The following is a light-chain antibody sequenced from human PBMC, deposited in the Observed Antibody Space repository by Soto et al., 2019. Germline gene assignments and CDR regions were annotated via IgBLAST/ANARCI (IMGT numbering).Light chain of an antibody. CDR1: QSIGIY. Sequence: EIVLTQSPATLSLSPGERATLSCRASQSIGIYLAWYRQKPGQAPRLLIYGASNRATGIPDRFSGSGYGTDFTLTITSLEPEDFAVYYCQHRSSWPGTWTFGQGTKVEIK. CDR3: QHRSSWPGTWT. J-gene: IGKJ1*01. V-gene: IGKV3-11*01. CDR2: GAS.